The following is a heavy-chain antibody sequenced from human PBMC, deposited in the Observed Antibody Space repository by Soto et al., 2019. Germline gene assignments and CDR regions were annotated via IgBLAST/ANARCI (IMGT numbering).Heavy chain of an antibody. CDR1: GFTFSSYG. CDR2: IWYDGSNK. CDR3: ARDAGAYCGGDCYADY. Sequence: QVQLVESGGDVVQPGRSLRLSCAASGFTFSSYGMHWVRQAPGKGLEWVAVIWYDGSNKYYADSVKGRFTISRDNSKNTLYLEMNSLRAEDTAVYYCARDAGAYCGGDCYADYWGQGSLVTVSS. J-gene: IGHJ4*02. D-gene: IGHD2-21*02. V-gene: IGHV3-33*01.